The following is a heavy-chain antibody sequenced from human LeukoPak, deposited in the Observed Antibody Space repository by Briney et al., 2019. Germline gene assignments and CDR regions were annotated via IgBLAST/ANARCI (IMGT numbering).Heavy chain of an antibody. V-gene: IGHV3-64*02. J-gene: IGHJ4*02. CDR1: GFTFSSYS. D-gene: IGHD3-10*01. CDR2: ISSNGGST. CDR3: ARMTLYGSGTVH. Sequence: PGRSLRLSCAASGFTFSSYSMHWVRQAPGKGLEYVSGISSNGGSTWYAGSVKGRFTISRDNSKNTVNLQLGSLRIEDTAVYHCARMTLYGSGTVHWGQGILVTVSS.